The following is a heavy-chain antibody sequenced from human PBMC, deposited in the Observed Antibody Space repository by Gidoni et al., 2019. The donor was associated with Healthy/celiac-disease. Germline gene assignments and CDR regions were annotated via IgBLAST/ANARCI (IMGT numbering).Heavy chain of an antibody. CDR1: GGTFSSYA. CDR2: IITIFGTA. J-gene: IGHJ4*02. CDR3: ALRFSGYEYYFDY. D-gene: IGHD5-12*01. V-gene: IGHV1-69*01. Sequence: VKVSCKASGGTFSSYAISWVRQAPGQGLEWVGGIITIFGTANYAQKFQGRVTITADESTSTAYMELSSLRSEDTAVYYCALRFSGYEYYFDYWGQGTLVTVSS.